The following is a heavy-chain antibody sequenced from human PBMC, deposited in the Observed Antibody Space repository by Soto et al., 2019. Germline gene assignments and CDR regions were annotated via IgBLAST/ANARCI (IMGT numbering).Heavy chain of an antibody. J-gene: IGHJ5*02. D-gene: IGHD2-21*02. CDR3: AREIVTAGGNNYFDP. Sequence: SETLSLTCGVSGGTVASSHWWSWVRQSPGRGLEWIGNVHHTGDTNFNPSLQSRVTFSVDKSNNQFSLRLTSVTAADTAVYFCAREIVTAGGNNYFDPWGPGTLVTVSS. V-gene: IGHV4-4*02. CDR1: GGTVASSHW. CDR2: VHHTGDT.